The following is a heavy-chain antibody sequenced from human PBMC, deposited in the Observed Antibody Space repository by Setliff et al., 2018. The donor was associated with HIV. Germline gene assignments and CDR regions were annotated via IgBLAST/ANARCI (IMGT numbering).Heavy chain of an antibody. CDR3: ARGSLLRRTASNLFETVDYWDYYLDV. CDR1: GGTFKNDV. J-gene: IGHJ6*03. CDR2: ITPVFGTA. V-gene: IGHV1-69*13. Sequence: SVKVSCKASGGTFKNDVISWVRQAPGQGLEWMGGITPVFGTANYAQKFQGRVTIIADESTSTAYMEISNLRSEDTAVYYCARGSLLRRTASNLFETVDYWDYYLDVWGKGTTVTVSS. D-gene: IGHD4-17*01.